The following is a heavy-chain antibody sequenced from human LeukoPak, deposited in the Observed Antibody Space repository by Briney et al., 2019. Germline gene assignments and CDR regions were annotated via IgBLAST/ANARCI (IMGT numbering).Heavy chain of an antibody. J-gene: IGHJ6*02. CDR2: IWYDGSNK. Sequence: GGSLRLSCAASGFTFSSYGMHWVRQAPGKGLEWVAVIWYDGSNKYYADSVKGRFTISRDNSKDTLYLQMNSLRAEDTAVYYCAREPYRRAPNYYYYDMDVWGQGTTVTVSS. D-gene: IGHD1-14*01. CDR1: GFTFSSYG. CDR3: AREPYRRAPNYYYYDMDV. V-gene: IGHV3-33*01.